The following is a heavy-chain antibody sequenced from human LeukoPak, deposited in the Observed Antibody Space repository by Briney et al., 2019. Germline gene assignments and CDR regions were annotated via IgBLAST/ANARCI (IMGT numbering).Heavy chain of an antibody. D-gene: IGHD3-10*01. CDR2: ISGSGGST. CDR3: AKVARPSRLMVRGVIPSYHFDY. J-gene: IGHJ4*02. Sequence: QSGGSLRLSCAASGFTFSSYAMSWVRQAPGKGLEWVSAISGSGGSTYYADSVKGRFTISRDNSKNTLYLQMNSLRAEDTAVYYCAKVARPSRLMVRGVIPSYHFDYWGQGTLVTVSS. V-gene: IGHV3-23*01. CDR1: GFTFSSYA.